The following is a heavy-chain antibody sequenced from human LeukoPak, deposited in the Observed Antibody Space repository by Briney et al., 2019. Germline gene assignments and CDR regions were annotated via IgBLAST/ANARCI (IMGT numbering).Heavy chain of an antibody. J-gene: IGHJ4*02. CDR3: ARGRKRVVAAHKILDY. CDR1: GGSFSGYY. V-gene: IGHV4-34*01. D-gene: IGHD2-15*01. CDR2: INHSGST. Sequence: SETLSLTCAVYGGSFSGYYWSWIRQPPGKGLEWIGEINHSGSTNYNLSLKSRVTISVDTSKNQFSLKLSSVTAADTAVYYCARGRKRVVAAHKILDYWGQGTLVTVSS.